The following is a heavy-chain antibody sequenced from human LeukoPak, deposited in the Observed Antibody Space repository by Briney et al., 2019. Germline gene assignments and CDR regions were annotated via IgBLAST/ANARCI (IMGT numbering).Heavy chain of an antibody. CDR3: ARYYYDSSGYYVLDY. CDR2: IYYGGST. J-gene: IGHJ4*02. CDR1: GGSISSYY. Sequence: PSETLSLTCTVSGGSISSYYWSWIRQPPGKGLEWIGYIYYGGSTNYNPSLKSRVTISVDTSKNQFSLKLSSVTAADTAVYYCARYYYDSSGYYVLDYWGQGTLVTVSS. V-gene: IGHV4-59*01. D-gene: IGHD3-22*01.